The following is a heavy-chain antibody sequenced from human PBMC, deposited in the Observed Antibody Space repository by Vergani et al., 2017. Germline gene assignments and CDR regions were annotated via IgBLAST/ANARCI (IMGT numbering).Heavy chain of an antibody. CDR1: GGSFTSYH. V-gene: IGHV4-34*01. D-gene: IGHD4-11*01. J-gene: IGHJ6*03. CDR3: ARVNTETNCHLYYYYYMDV. Sequence: QVQLQQWGGGLLKPSETLSLTCVVNGGSFTSYHWTWIRQSPGEGLEWVGDINHTGRPDYNPSLKSRLTMSVDKSRHQFSLTLNSVTATDTAIYFCARVNTETNCHLYYYYYMDVWGQGTAVTVS. CDR2: INHTGRP.